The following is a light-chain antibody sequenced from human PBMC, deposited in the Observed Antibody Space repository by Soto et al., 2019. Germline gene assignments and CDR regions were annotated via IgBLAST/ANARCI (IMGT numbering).Light chain of an antibody. Sequence: DIVMTQSPDSLAVSLGERATINCKSSQSVLYSSNNKSYLAWYQQKPGQPPKLLIYWASTRESGVPDRFSGSGSGTDFTLTIDSLQAEDVAVYYCHQHYDTRIAFGQGTRLEIK. CDR2: WAS. J-gene: IGKJ5*01. CDR3: HQHYDTRIA. CDR1: QSVLYSSNNKSY. V-gene: IGKV4-1*01.